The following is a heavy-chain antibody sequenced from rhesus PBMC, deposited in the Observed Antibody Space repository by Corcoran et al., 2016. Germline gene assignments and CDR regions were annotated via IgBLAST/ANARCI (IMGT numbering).Heavy chain of an antibody. CDR2: INPYNGNT. D-gene: IGHD2-27*01. J-gene: IGHJ4*01. CDR3: ARGYCSGIDCYVGYYFDY. Sequence: QVQLVQSGAEVKKPGSSVKVSCKASGYTFTAYYMNWVRQAPRQGLDWMGWINPYNGNTKHAQKFQGRVTMARYTSTSTAYMELSSLRSEDTAVYYCARGYCSGIDCYVGYYFDYWGQGVLVTVSS. V-gene: IGHV1S2*01. CDR1: GYTFTAYY.